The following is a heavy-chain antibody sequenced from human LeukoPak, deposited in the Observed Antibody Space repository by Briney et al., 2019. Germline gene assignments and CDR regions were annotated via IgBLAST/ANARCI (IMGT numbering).Heavy chain of an antibody. D-gene: IGHD3-10*01. J-gene: IGHJ4*02. CDR3: ARERREFFDY. CDR2: INPNSGGT. V-gene: IGHV1-2*02. Sequence: ASVKVSCKASGYTFTDYYVHWVRQAPGQGLEWMGWINPNSGGTKYAQNFQDRVTMTRDTSISTAYMELSRLRSDDTAVYYCARERREFFDYWGQGTLVTVSS. CDR1: GYTFTDYY.